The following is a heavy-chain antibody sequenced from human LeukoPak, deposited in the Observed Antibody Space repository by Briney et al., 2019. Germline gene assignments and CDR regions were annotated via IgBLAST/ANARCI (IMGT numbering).Heavy chain of an antibody. CDR1: GGSFSGYY. J-gene: IGHJ4*02. D-gene: IGHD4-17*01. CDR2: INHSGST. Sequence: PSETLSLTCAVYGGSFSGYYWSWIRQPPGKGLEWIEEINHSGSTNYNPSLKSRVTISVDTSKNQFSLKLSSVTAADTAVYYCARARTTVTTYQFDYWGQGTLVTVSS. V-gene: IGHV4-34*01. CDR3: ARARTTVTTYQFDY.